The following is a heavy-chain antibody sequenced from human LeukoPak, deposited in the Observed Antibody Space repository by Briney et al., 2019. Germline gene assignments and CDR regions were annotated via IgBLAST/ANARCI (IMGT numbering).Heavy chain of an antibody. J-gene: IGHJ6*02. V-gene: IGHV1-58*02. Sequence: GTSVKVSCKASGFTFTSSAMQWVRQARGQRLEWIGWIVVGSGNTNYAQKFQERVTITRDMSTSTAYMELSSLRSKDTAVYYCASWGDCGGDCYTYYGMDVWGQGTTVTVSS. D-gene: IGHD2-21*02. CDR3: ASWGDCGGDCYTYYGMDV. CDR1: GFTFTSSA. CDR2: IVVGSGNT.